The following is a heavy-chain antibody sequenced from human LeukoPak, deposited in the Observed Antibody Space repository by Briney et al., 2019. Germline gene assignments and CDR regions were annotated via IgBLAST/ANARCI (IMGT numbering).Heavy chain of an antibody. CDR2: VIPIFGIA. J-gene: IGHJ4*02. D-gene: IGHD4-17*01. CDR3: ARAAYDYGDPILHFDY. V-gene: IGHV1-69*04. CDR1: GGTFSSYA. Sequence: SVKVSCKASGGTFSSYAISWVRQAPGQGLEWMGRVIPIFGIANYAQKFQGRVTITADKSTSTAYMELSSLRSEDTAVYYCARAAYDYGDPILHFDYWGQGTLVTVSS.